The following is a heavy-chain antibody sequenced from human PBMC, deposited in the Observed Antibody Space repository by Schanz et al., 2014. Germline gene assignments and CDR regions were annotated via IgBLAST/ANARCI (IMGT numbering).Heavy chain of an antibody. J-gene: IGHJ6*02. CDR3: VRDAGWAFGDYHGMDV. V-gene: IGHV1-18*04. CDR1: GYTFTSYY. Sequence: QVQLVQSGAEVKKPGASVKVSCKASGYTFTSYYMHWVRQAPGQGLEWMGWISVYHGHTNYAEKVHGRVTMTTDTATSTGYMELRSLISDDTAVYYCVRDAGWAFGDYHGMDVWGRGTSVTVSS. D-gene: IGHD3-10*01. CDR2: ISVYHGHT.